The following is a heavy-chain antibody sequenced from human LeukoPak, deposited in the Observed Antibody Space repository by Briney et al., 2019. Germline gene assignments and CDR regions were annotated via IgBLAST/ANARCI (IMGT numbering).Heavy chain of an antibody. CDR3: ARGRSLYYYDSSYFDY. CDR2: IYYSGST. V-gene: IGHV4-39*07. CDR1: GGSISSSSYY. Sequence: SETLSLTCTVSGGSISSSSYYWGWIRQPPGKGLEWIGSIYYSGSTYYNPSLKSRVTISVDTSKNQFSLKLSSVTAADTAVYYCARGRSLYYYDSSYFDYWGQGTLVTVSS. J-gene: IGHJ4*02. D-gene: IGHD3-22*01.